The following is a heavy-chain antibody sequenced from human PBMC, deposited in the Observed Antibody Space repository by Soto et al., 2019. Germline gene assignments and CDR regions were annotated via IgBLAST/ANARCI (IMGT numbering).Heavy chain of an antibody. CDR2: ISAYNGNT. D-gene: IGHD3-10*01. J-gene: IGHJ4*02. CDR3: ASGADVDY. V-gene: IGHV1-18*01. CDR1: GYTFTSDG. Sequence: QVQLVQSGAEVKKPGASVKVSCKASGYTFTSDGISWVRQAPGQGLEWMGWISAYNGNTNYAEKLQGRVTMTTDTDTSAAYMEVRSFRSDDPAVYYCASGADVDYCGQRSLVTVSS.